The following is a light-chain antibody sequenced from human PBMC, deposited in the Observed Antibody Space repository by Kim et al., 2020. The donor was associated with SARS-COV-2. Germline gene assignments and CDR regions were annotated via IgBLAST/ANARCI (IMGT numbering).Light chain of an antibody. CDR3: QQYDDSKT. J-gene: IGKJ1*01. CDR1: QSVSSNY. CDR2: DTS. V-gene: IGKV3-20*01. Sequence: LSPGERAPLSCRASQSVSSNYLAWYQQKPGQAPKLLIYDTSNRATGIPDRFSGSGSGTDFTLTISRVEPEDFAVYYCQQYDDSKTFGQGTKVDIK.